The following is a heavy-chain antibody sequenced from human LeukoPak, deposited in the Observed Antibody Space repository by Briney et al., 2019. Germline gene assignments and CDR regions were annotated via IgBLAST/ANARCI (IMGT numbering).Heavy chain of an antibody. CDR2: IYTGGGR. V-gene: IGHV3-53*01. CDR1: GFTVSSYY. Sequence: GGSLRLSCAASGFTVSSYYMNWVRQAPGKELEWVSVIYTGGGRYYADSVKGRFTISRDNAKNSLYLQMNSLRAEDTAVYYCAREDASSWDYWGQGILVTVSS. J-gene: IGHJ4*02. D-gene: IGHD6-13*01. CDR3: AREDASSWDY.